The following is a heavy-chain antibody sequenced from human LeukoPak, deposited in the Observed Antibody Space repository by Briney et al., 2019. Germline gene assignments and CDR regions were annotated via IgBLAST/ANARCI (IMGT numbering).Heavy chain of an antibody. CDR2: ITDSGDST. J-gene: IGHJ4*02. CDR1: GFTFNNYA. Sequence: GGSLRLSCAASGFTFNNYAMSWVRQAPGMGLDWVSAITDSGDSTYYADSVKGRFTISRDNSKNTLYLQMNSLRAEDTAVYYCAKTMGAIDHDYWGQGTLVTVSS. D-gene: IGHD1-26*01. CDR3: AKTMGAIDHDY. V-gene: IGHV3-23*01.